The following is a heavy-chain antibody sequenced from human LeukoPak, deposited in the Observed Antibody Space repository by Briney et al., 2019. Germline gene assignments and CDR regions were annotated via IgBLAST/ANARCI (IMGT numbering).Heavy chain of an antibody. CDR2: IRYNGNNQ. J-gene: IGHJ6*03. D-gene: IGHD3-10*01. V-gene: IGHV3-30*02. CDR1: GFTFNNYG. Sequence: PGGSLRLSCEASGFTFNNYGMHWVRQAPGKGREGVAFIRYNGNNQYYADSVKGRFTISRDNSKNTLYLQMNSLKGDDTAVYYCAKDSAFYYIDVWGKGTTVIISS. CDR3: AKDSAFYYIDV.